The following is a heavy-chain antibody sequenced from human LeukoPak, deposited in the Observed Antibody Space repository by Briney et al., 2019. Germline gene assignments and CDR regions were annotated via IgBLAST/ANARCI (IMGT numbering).Heavy chain of an antibody. CDR3: AKYPHLSYSGSSPPAYYGMDV. J-gene: IGHJ6*02. V-gene: IGHV5-51*01. CDR2: IYPGDSKS. Sequence: GESLKISCKGSGYSFTRYWIGWVRQMPGKGLEWMGIIYPGDSKSKYSPSFQGQVTISADKSISTAYLQWSSLKASDTAIYYCAKYPHLSYSGSSPPAYYGMDVWGQGTTVTVSS. D-gene: IGHD3-10*01. CDR1: GYSFTRYW.